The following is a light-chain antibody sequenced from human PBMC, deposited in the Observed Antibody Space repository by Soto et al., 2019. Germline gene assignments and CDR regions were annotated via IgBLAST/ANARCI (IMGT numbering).Light chain of an antibody. Sequence: QSALTQPASVSGSLGQSITISCTGTSSDIGGYKYVSWYQQHPGKAPKLIIFEVSNRPSGVSDRFSGSISGNTASLTISGLQAEDEADYYCTSYSRYRVLVFGGGTKLTVL. CDR3: TSYSRYRVLV. V-gene: IGLV2-14*01. J-gene: IGLJ3*02. CDR1: SSDIGGYKY. CDR2: EVS.